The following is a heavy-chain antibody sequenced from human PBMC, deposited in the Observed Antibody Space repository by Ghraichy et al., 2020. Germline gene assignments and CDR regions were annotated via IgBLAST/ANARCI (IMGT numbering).Heavy chain of an antibody. CDR1: GGSFSGYY. CDR2: INHSGST. Sequence: SETLSLTCAVYGGSFSGYYWSWIRQPPGKGLEWIGEINHSGSTNYNPSLKSRVTISVDTSKNQFSLKLSSVTAADTAVYYCARSQKYYYDSSGFASGYWGQGTLVTVSS. CDR3: ARSQKYYYDSSGFASGY. V-gene: IGHV4-34*01. J-gene: IGHJ4*02. D-gene: IGHD3-22*01.